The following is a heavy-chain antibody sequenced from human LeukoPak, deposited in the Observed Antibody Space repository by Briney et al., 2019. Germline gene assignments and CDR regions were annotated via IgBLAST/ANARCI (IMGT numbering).Heavy chain of an antibody. V-gene: IGHV3-30*02. CDR1: GFTFSSYG. D-gene: IGHD5-18*01. Sequence: PGGSLRLSCAASGFTFSSYGMHWVRQAPGKGLEWVAFIRYDGSNKYYADSVKGRFTISRDNSKNTLYLQMNSLRAEDTAVYYCAKDLTSGYSYGVDYWGQGTLVTVSS. CDR3: AKDLTSGYSYGVDY. CDR2: IRYDGSNK. J-gene: IGHJ4*02.